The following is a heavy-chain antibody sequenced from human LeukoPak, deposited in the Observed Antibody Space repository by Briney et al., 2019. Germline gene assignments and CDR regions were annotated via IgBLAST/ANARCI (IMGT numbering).Heavy chain of an antibody. V-gene: IGHV5-51*01. CDR2: IYPDVSDT. D-gene: IGHD3-3*01. J-gene: IGHJ4*02. CDR1: GYSFSSYS. CDR3: ARQYYDFWSGYPRQTYYFDY. Sequence: GGSLKISCKGLGYSFSSYSIGWVRQMPGKGLEWMGIIYPDVSDTRYSPSFQGQVTISADKSFSTAYLQWSSLKASDTAMYYCARQYYDFWSGYPRQTYYFDYWGQGTLVTVPS.